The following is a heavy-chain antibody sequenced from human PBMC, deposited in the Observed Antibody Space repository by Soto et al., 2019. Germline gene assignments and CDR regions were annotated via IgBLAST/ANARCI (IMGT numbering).Heavy chain of an antibody. V-gene: IGHV3-11*01. Sequence: GGSLILSCEGSGFTFNDYYMTWIRQAPGKGLEWVAYINTLSTAIYYADSVKGRFTISRDNAKNSLYLQMNGLRAEDTATYYCARRLQWQLRPLDSWGRGTLVTVSS. J-gene: IGHJ4*02. CDR2: INTLSTAI. CDR1: GFTFNDYY. CDR3: ARRLQWQLRPLDS. D-gene: IGHD6-19*01.